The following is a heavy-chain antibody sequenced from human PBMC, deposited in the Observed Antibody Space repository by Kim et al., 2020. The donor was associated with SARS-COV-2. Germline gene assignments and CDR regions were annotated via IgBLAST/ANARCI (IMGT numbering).Heavy chain of an antibody. D-gene: IGHD5-12*01. V-gene: IGHV1-2*02. CDR3: ARDLTHRGYDGNYYYYGMDV. CDR1: GYTFTGYY. J-gene: IGHJ6*02. Sequence: ASVKVSCKASGYTFTGYYMHWVRQAPGQGLEWMGWINPNSGGTNYAQKFQGRVTMTRDTSISTAYMELSRLRSDDTAVYYCARDLTHRGYDGNYYYYGMDVWGQGTTVTVSS. CDR2: INPNSGGT.